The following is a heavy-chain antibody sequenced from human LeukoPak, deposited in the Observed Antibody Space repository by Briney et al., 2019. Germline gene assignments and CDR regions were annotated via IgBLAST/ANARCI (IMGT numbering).Heavy chain of an antibody. D-gene: IGHD6-6*01. V-gene: IGHV1-69*16. CDR2: IIPILGIA. CDR3: ARDGGIAARPHYYYYMDV. J-gene: IGHJ6*03. Sequence: ASVKVSCKASGGTFSSYTISWVRQAPGQGLEWMGRIIPILGIANYAQKFQGRVTITTDESTSTAYMELSSLRSEDTAVYYCARDGGIAARPHYYYYMDVWGKGTTVTVSS. CDR1: GGTFSSYT.